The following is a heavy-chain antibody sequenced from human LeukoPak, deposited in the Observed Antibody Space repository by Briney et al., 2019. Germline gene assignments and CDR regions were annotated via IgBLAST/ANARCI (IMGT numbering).Heavy chain of an antibody. CDR1: GFTFSSYD. V-gene: IGHV3-7*03. J-gene: IGHJ4*02. CDR2: IKQDGSAK. Sequence: GGSLRLSCATSGFTFSSYDMSWVRQAPGKGLEWVANIKQDGSAKPYVDSVKGRFTISRDNAKNSLFLQMNSLRAEDTAVYYCARDNGWSADFWGQGTLVTVSS. CDR3: ARDNGWSADF. D-gene: IGHD2-15*01.